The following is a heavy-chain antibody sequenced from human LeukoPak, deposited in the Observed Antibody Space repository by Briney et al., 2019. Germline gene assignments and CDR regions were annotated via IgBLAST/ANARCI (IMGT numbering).Heavy chain of an antibody. Sequence: GASVKVSCKASGYTFTTYDINWVRQATGQGLEWMGWMNPNSGNTGYTQKFQGRVTTTRNTSISTAYMELSSLRSEDTAVYYCASYDSSGWYYYWGQGTLVTVSS. CDR3: ASYDSSGWYYY. J-gene: IGHJ4*02. D-gene: IGHD6-19*01. CDR2: MNPNSGNT. V-gene: IGHV1-8*01. CDR1: GYTFTTYD.